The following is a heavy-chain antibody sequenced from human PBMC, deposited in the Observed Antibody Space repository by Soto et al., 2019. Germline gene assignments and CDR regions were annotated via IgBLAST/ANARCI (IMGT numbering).Heavy chain of an antibody. Sequence: TLSLTCTVSGGSISSSSYYWGWIRQPPGKGLEWIGSIYYSGSTYYNPTLKSRVTISVDTSKNQFSLKLSSVTAADTAVYYCARMNYSSSSRRGLNWFDPWGQGTLVTVSS. CDR1: GGSISSSSYY. J-gene: IGHJ5*02. V-gene: IGHV4-39*01. D-gene: IGHD6-6*01. CDR2: IYYSGST. CDR3: ARMNYSSSSRRGLNWFDP.